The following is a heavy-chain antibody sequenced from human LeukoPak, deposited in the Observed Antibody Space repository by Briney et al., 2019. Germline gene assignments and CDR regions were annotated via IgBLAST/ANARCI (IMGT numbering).Heavy chain of an antibody. CDR2: IYYSGST. D-gene: IGHD5-18*01. Sequence: SETLSLTCAVSGGSISSSSYYWGWIRQPPGKGLEWIGSIYYSGSTYYNPSLKSRVTISVDTSKNQFSLKLSSVTAADTAVYXXXXXXXYSYGRYYFDYWGQGTLVTVSS. CDR1: GGSISSSSYY. CDR3: XXXXXYSYGRYYFDY. V-gene: IGHV4-39*01. J-gene: IGHJ4*02.